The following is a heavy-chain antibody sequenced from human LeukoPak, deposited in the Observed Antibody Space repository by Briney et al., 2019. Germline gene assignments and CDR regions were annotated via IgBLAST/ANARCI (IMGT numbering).Heavy chain of an antibody. CDR1: GFTFSDYY. Sequence: GGSLRLSCAASGFTFSDYYMSWVRQAPGKGLEWVSVIYSGGSTYYADSVKGRFTISRDNSKNTLYLQMNSLRAEDTAVYYCASGMVRGVIIPSYYFDYWGQGTLVTVSS. D-gene: IGHD3-10*01. J-gene: IGHJ4*02. CDR2: IYSGGST. V-gene: IGHV3-53*01. CDR3: ASGMVRGVIIPSYYFDY.